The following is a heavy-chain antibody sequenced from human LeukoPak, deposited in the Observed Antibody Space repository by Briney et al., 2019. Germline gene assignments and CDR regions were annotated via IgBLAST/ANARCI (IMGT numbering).Heavy chain of an antibody. CDR2: IRYDGSNK. CDR3: AKDRNSAFGSYPRPTLDY. D-gene: IGHD3-10*01. V-gene: IGHV3-30*02. Sequence: GGSLRLSCGASGFTFSSYGMHWVRQAPGKGLEWVAFIRYDGSNKYYADSVKGRFTISRDNSENTLYLQMNTLRNEDTAVYYCAKDRNSAFGSYPRPTLDYWGQGTLVTVSS. CDR1: GFTFSSYG. J-gene: IGHJ4*02.